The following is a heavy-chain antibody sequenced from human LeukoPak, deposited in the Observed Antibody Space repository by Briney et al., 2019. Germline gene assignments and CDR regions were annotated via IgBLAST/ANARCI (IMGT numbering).Heavy chain of an antibody. D-gene: IGHD1-26*01. J-gene: IGHJ4*02. CDR1: GFTFSTYS. V-gene: IGHV3-21*01. CDR3: ARVFLVGATGCLDF. Sequence: GGSLRLSCAASGFTFSTYSMIWVRQAPGKGLEWVSSIESTSSYIYYADSVKGRFTISRDNAKNSLYLQMNSLRAEDTAVDYRARVFLVGATGCLDFWGQGTLVTVSS. CDR2: IESTSSYI.